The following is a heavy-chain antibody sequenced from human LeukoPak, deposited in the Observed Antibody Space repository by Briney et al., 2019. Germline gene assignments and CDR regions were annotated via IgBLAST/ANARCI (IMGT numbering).Heavy chain of an antibody. J-gene: IGHJ6*02. D-gene: IGHD2-21*02. Sequence: ASVKVSCKASGHTFTGYYMHWVRQAPGQGLEWMGWINPNSGDTNYAQTFQGRVTLTRDTSISTAYMELSRLRSDDTAVYYCARDVPYCGGDCYSGSYYYYGMDVWGQGTTVAVSS. CDR2: INPNSGDT. V-gene: IGHV1-2*02. CDR3: ARDVPYCGGDCYSGSYYYYGMDV. CDR1: GHTFTGYY.